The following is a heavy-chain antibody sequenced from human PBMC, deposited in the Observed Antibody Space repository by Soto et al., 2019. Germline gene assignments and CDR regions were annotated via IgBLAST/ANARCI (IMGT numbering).Heavy chain of an antibody. V-gene: IGHV3-23*01. CDR1: GFTFSNYA. J-gene: IGHJ5*02. Sequence: PGGSLRLSCAASGFTFSNYAMSWVRQAPGKGLEWVSTISGSGSSTYHADAVKGRLTISRDNSKNTLYLQMNSLRAEDTAVYYCAKDNSGWDSWFDPWGHGTLVTVSS. CDR3: AKDNSGWDSWFDP. CDR2: ISGSGSST. D-gene: IGHD6-19*01.